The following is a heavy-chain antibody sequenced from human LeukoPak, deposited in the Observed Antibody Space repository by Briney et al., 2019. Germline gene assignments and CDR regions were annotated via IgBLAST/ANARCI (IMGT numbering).Heavy chain of an antibody. V-gene: IGHV3-30*02. CDR3: AKGGHYYYDSSGYYYPFDY. CDR1: GFTFSGYG. CDR2: IRYDGSNK. D-gene: IGHD3-22*01. Sequence: GGSLRLSCAASGFTFSGYGMYWVRQAPGKGLEWVAFIRYDGSNKYYGDSVKGRFTISRDNSKNTLYLQMKSLRAEDTAVYYCAKGGHYYYDSSGYYYPFDYWGQGTLVTVSS. J-gene: IGHJ4*02.